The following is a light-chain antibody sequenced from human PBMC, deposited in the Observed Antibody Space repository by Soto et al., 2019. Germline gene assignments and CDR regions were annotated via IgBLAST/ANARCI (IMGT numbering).Light chain of an antibody. CDR1: QSVLHSSNNKNY. CDR2: WAS. CDR3: QQYYTTLTWT. J-gene: IGKJ1*01. Sequence: DVVMTQSPDSLAVSLGERATINCKSSQSVLHSSNNKNYLAWYQKKPGQPPKLLIYWASTRESGVPDRFSGSGSGTDFTLTISSLQAEDVAVYYCQQYYTTLTWTFGQGTKVEIK. V-gene: IGKV4-1*01.